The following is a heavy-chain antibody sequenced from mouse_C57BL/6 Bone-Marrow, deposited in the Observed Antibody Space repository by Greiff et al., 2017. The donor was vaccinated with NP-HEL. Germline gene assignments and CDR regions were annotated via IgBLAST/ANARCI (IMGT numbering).Heavy chain of an antibody. J-gene: IGHJ3*01. CDR3: AREGVYYDYEGFAY. D-gene: IGHD2-4*01. CDR2: IYPRSGNT. V-gene: IGHV1-81*01. Sequence: VQLQQSGAELARPGASVKLSCKASGYTFTSYGISWVKQRTGQGLEWIGEIYPRSGNTYYNEKFKGKATLTADKSSSNAYMELRSLTSEDSAVYFGAREGVYYDYEGFAYWGQGTLVTVSA. CDR1: GYTFTSYG.